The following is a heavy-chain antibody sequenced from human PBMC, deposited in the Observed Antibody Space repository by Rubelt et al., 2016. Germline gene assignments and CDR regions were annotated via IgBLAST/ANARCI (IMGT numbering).Heavy chain of an antibody. V-gene: IGHV1-69*04. CDR2: IIPILGIA. CDR1: GGTFSSYA. Sequence: QVQLVQSGAEVKKPGSSVKVSCKASGGTFSSYAISWVRQAPGQGLEWMGRIIPILGIANYAHKFQGRVTITADKSTSTAYMERSSLRSEDTAVYYCARFAIGGHSSGYLFDYWGQGTLVTVSS. D-gene: IGHD3-22*01. CDR3: ARFAIGGHSSGYLFDY. J-gene: IGHJ4*02.